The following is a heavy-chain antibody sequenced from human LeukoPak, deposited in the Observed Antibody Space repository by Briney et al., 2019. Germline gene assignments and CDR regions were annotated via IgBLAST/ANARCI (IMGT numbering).Heavy chain of an antibody. CDR2: INHSGST. V-gene: IGHV4-34*01. CDR3: ARGWSGAYSSGSLFDY. CDR1: DGSFSGYY. Sequence: SETLSLTCAVYDGSFSGYYWSWIRQAPGKGLEWIREINHSGSTNYNPSLKSRVTISVDTSKNQFSLKLSSVTAADTAVYYCARGWSGAYSSGSLFDYWGQGTLVTVSS. J-gene: IGHJ4*02. D-gene: IGHD6-19*01.